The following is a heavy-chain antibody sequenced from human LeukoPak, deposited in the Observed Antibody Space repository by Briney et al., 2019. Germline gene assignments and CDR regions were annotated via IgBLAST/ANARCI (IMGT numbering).Heavy chain of an antibody. CDR3: ATVGWRMGYNFDY. Sequence: ASVKVSCKVSGYTLTELSMHWVRQAPGKGLEWMGGFDPEDGETIYAQKFQGRVTMTEDTSTDTAYMELSGLRSEDTAVYYCATVGWRMGYNFDYWGQGTLVTVSS. V-gene: IGHV1-24*01. CDR2: FDPEDGET. J-gene: IGHJ4*02. D-gene: IGHD2-8*01. CDR1: GYTLTELS.